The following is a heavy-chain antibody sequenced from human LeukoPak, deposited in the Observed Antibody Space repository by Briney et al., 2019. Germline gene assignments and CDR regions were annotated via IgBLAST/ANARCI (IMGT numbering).Heavy chain of an antibody. D-gene: IGHD3-9*01. CDR3: AKDNYDILTGPNNWFDP. CDR2: ISWNSGSI. CDR1: GFTFDDYA. V-gene: IGHV3-9*01. Sequence: GRSLRLSCAASGFTFDDYAMHWVRQAPGKGLEWVSGISWNSGSIGYADSVKGRYTISRDNAKNSLYLQMNSLRAEDTALYYRAKDNYDILTGPNNWFDPWGQGTLVTVSS. J-gene: IGHJ5*02.